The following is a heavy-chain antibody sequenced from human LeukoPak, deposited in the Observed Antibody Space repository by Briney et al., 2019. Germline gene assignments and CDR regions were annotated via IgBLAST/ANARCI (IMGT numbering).Heavy chain of an antibody. CDR3: ARHTNDFGGNGDY. CDR1: GYIFTNYW. CDR2: MYPADSDT. Sequence: GESLKISCKGSGYIFTNYWIAWVRQMPGKGLELMGIMYPADSDTRYSPSFQGQVTISADKSISTAYLQWSSLKASDTAMYYCARHTNDFGGNGDYWGQGTLVTVSS. V-gene: IGHV5-51*01. J-gene: IGHJ4*02. D-gene: IGHD4-23*01.